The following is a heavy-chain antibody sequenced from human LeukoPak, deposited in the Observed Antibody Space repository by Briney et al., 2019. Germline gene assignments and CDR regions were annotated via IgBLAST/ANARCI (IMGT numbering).Heavy chain of an antibody. CDR1: GYTLTELS. CDR2: FDPEDGET. Sequence: GASVKVSCKVSGYTLTELSMHWVRQALGKGLEWMGGFDPEDGETIYAQKFQGRVTMTEDTSTDTAYMELSSLRSEDTAVYYCATDALRSDGLAVFQHWGQGTLVTVSS. CDR3: ATDALRSDGLAVFQH. J-gene: IGHJ1*01. V-gene: IGHV1-24*01.